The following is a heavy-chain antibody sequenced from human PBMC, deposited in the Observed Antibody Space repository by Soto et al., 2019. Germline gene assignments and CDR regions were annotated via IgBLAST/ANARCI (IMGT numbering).Heavy chain of an antibody. CDR2: INPNSGGT. J-gene: IGHJ6*03. CDR1: GYSFTGYY. CDR3: ARGIATVTTFYSYMDV. Sequence: QVQLVQSGAEVKKPGASVKVSCKASGYSFTGYYMHWVRQAPGQGLEWMGWINPNSGGTNYAQKFQGWVTMTRDTSISTAYMELSRLRSDDTAVYYCARGIATVTTFYSYMDVWGKGTTVTVSS. V-gene: IGHV1-2*04. D-gene: IGHD4-17*01.